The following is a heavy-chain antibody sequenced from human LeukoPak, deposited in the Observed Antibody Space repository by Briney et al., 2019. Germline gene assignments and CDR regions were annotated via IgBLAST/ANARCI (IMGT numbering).Heavy chain of an antibody. CDR1: GYTFTSYG. V-gene: IGHV1-18*01. CDR2: ISAYNGNT. D-gene: IGHD3-10*01. J-gene: IGHJ4*02. Sequence: ASVKVSCKASGYTFTSYGISWVRQAPGQGLEWMGWISAYNGNTDYAQKLQGRVTMTTDTSTSTAYMELRSLRSDDTAVYYCARADYYGSGSYSPYFDYWGQGTLVTVSS. CDR3: ARADYYGSGSYSPYFDY.